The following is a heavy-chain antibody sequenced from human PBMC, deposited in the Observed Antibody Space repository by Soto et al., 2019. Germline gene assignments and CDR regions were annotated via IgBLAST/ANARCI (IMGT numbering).Heavy chain of an antibody. V-gene: IGHV1-69*05. CDR2: IIPIFGTT. Sequence: SVKVSCKASGGTFSSSAISWVRQAPGQGLEWMGGIIPIFGTTNYAQKFQGRVTMTRDTSTSTVYMELSSLRSEDTAVYYCARRYCSGGSCNPIFDYWGQGTLVTVAS. D-gene: IGHD2-15*01. J-gene: IGHJ4*02. CDR3: ARRYCSGGSCNPIFDY. CDR1: GGTFSSSA.